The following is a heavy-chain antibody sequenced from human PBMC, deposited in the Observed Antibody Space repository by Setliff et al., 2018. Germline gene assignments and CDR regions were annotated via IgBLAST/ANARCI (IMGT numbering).Heavy chain of an antibody. CDR1: GGSFSDYY. CDR2: ISYSGIT. D-gene: IGHD1-1*01. Sequence: SETLSLTCGASGGSFSDYYWSWIRQTPGKGLEWIGFISYSGITTYNVSLKSRVSISVDTSKNQLSLTLSSVTAADTAVYYCVREGYSEYFQDWGRGTLVTVSS. CDR3: VREGYSEYFQD. V-gene: IGHV4-59*01. J-gene: IGHJ1*01.